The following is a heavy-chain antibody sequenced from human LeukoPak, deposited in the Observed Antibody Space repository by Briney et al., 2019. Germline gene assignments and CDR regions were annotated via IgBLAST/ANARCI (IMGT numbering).Heavy chain of an antibody. CDR3: ARHPYY. J-gene: IGHJ4*02. CDR2: IYSGGNT. Sequence: SETLSLTCTVSGGSLSSPTYFWGWIRQPPGKGLEWIGSIYSGGNTYYNPSLKSRVTISVDTSKNQFSLKLSSVTAADTAVYYRARHPYYWGQGTLVPVSS. CDR1: GGSLSSPTYF. V-gene: IGHV4-39*01.